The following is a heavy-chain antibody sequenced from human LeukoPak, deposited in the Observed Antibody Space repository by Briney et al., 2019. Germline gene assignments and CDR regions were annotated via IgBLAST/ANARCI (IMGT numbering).Heavy chain of an antibody. Sequence: ASVKVSCKASGYTFTSYAMHWVRQAPGQRLGWMGWINAGNGNTKYSQKFQGRVTITRDTSASTAYMELSSLRSEDTAVYYCARDGPSIGIVVPAPHNWFDPWGQGTLVTVSS. V-gene: IGHV1-3*01. CDR2: INAGNGNT. J-gene: IGHJ5*02. CDR3: ARDGPSIGIVVPAPHNWFDP. D-gene: IGHD2-2*01. CDR1: GYTFTSYA.